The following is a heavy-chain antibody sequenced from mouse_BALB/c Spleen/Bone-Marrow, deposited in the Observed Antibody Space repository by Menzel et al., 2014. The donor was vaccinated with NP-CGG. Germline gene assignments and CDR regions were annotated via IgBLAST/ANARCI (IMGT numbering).Heavy chain of an antibody. CDR1: GYTFTSYV. V-gene: IGHV1-14*01. CDR3: ARPRQLGLPYYFDY. D-gene: IGHD3-2*01. CDR2: INPYNDGT. Sequence: EVKLMESGPELVKPGASVKMSYKASGYTFTSYVMHWVKQKPGQGLEWIGYINPYNDGTKYNEKFKGKATLTSDKSSSTAYMELSSPTSEDSAVYYCARPRQLGLPYYFDYWGQGTTLTVSS. J-gene: IGHJ2*01.